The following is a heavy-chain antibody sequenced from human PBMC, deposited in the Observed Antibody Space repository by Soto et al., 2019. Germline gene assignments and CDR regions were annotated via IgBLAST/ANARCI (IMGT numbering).Heavy chain of an antibody. CDR3: ARDSYGMDV. V-gene: IGHV3-30-3*01. J-gene: IGHJ6*02. CDR1: GFTFSSYA. Sequence: QVQLVESGGGVVQPGRSLRLSCAASGFTFSSYAMHWVRQAPGKGLEWVAVISCDGSNKYYADSVKGRFTISRDNSKNTLYLQMNSLRAEDTAVYYCARDSYGMDVWGQGTTVTVSS. CDR2: ISCDGSNK.